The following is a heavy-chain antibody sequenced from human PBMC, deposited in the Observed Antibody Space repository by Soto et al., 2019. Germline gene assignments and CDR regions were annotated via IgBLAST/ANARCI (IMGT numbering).Heavy chain of an antibody. V-gene: IGHV1-18*01. D-gene: IGHD3-22*01. CDR1: GYTFTSYG. Sequence: ASVKVSCKASGYTFTSYGISWVRQAPGQGLEWMGWISAYNGNTNYAQKLQGRFTMTTDTSTSTAYMELRSLRSDDTAVYYCARAILVYDSSGYYNSYYGMDVWGQGTTVTFSS. CDR2: ISAYNGNT. CDR3: ARAILVYDSSGYYNSYYGMDV. J-gene: IGHJ6*02.